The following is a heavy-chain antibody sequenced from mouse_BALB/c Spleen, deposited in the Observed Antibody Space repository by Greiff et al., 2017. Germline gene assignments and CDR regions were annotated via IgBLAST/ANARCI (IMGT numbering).Heavy chain of an antibody. V-gene: IGHV3-8*02. CDR2: ISYSGST. CDR1: GDSITSGY. Sequence: EVKLMESGPSLVKPSQTLSLTCSVTGDSITSGYWNWIRKFPGNKLEYMGYISYSGSTYYNPSLKSRISITRDTSKNQYYLQLNSVTTEDTATYYCARRGIYDGYFGGFAYGGQGTLVTVSA. J-gene: IGHJ3*01. D-gene: IGHD2-3*01. CDR3: ARRGIYDGYFGGFAY.